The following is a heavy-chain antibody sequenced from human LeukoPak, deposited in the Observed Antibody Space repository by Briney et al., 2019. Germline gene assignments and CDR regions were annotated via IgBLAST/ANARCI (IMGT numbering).Heavy chain of an antibody. Sequence: GASVKVSCKASGYTFTSYGISWVRQAPGQGLEWMGWISAYNGNTNYAQKLQGRVTMTTDTSTSTAYMELSRLRSDDTAVYYCARGAKFLITMVRGVYYFDYWGQGTLVTVSS. D-gene: IGHD3-10*01. CDR2: ISAYNGNT. CDR3: ARGAKFLITMVRGVYYFDY. J-gene: IGHJ4*02. CDR1: GYTFTSYG. V-gene: IGHV1-18*01.